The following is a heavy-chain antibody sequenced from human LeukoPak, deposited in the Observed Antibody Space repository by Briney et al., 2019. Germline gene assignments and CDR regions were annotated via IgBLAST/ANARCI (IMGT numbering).Heavy chain of an antibody. CDR1: GFTFSDYY. CDR3: ARQWLVREGLGY. CDR2: ISSSSSYT. D-gene: IGHD6-19*01. V-gene: IGHV3-11*03. J-gene: IGHJ4*02. Sequence: GGSLRLSCAASGFTFSDYYMSWLRQAPGKGLEGVSYISSSSSYTNYADSVKGRFTISRDNAKNSLYLQMNSLRAEDTAVYYCARQWLVREGLGYWGQGTLVTVSS.